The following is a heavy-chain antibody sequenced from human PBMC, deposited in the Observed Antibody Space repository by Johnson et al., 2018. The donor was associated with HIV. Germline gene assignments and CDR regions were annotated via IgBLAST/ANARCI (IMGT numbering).Heavy chain of an antibody. D-gene: IGHD6-19*01. J-gene: IGHJ3*02. V-gene: IGHV3-7*05. CDR1: GFTFGSNW. CDR2: INHDRSEN. CDR3: AKDKAGGWAFDI. Sequence: VQLVESGGGLVQPGGSLRLSCATSGFTFGSNWMSWVRQAPGKGLEWVANINHDRSENYYVDSVKGRFSISRDNAKNSLYLQMNNLRVEDTAVYYCAKDKAGGWAFDIWGQGTRVTVSS.